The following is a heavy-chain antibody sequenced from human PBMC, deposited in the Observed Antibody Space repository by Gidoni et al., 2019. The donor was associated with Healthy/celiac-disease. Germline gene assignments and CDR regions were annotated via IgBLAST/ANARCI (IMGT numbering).Heavy chain of an antibody. D-gene: IGHD2-2*01. CDR2: INTNTGNP. V-gene: IGHV7-4-1*02. Sequence: QVQLVQSGSELKKPGASVKVSCKASGYTFTSYAMNWVRQAPGQGLEWMGWINTNTGNPTYAQGFTGRFVFSLDTSVSTAYLQISSLKAEDTAVYYCARAALRPVVPERGDYFDYWAREPWSPSPQ. J-gene: IGHJ4*02. CDR3: ARAALRPVVPERGDYFDY. CDR1: GYTFTSYA.